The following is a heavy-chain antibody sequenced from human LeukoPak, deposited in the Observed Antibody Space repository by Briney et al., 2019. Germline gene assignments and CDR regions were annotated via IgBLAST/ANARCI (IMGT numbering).Heavy chain of an antibody. CDR3: ARGTYYYGSGSYYLHY. D-gene: IGHD3-10*01. CDR2: INAGNGNT. CDR1: GYTFTSYA. J-gene: IGHJ4*02. Sequence: GASVKVSCKASGYTFTSYAMHRVRQAPGQRLEWMGWINAGNGNTKYSQKFQGRVTITRDTSASTAYMELSSLRSEDTAVYYCARGTYYYGSGSYYLHYWGQGTLVTVSS. V-gene: IGHV1-3*01.